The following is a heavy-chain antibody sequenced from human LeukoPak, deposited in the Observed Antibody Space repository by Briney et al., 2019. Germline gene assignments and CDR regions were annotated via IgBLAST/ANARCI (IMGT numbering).Heavy chain of an antibody. J-gene: IGHJ4*02. CDR3: AGDPSIAAAGYYFDY. D-gene: IGHD6-13*01. V-gene: IGHV3-21*01. Sequence: GGSLRLSCAASGFTFSSYSMNWVRQAPGKGLEWVSSISSSSSYIYYADSVKGRFTISRDNAKNSLYLQMNSLRAEDTAVYYCAGDPSIAAAGYYFDYWGQGTLVTVSS. CDR1: GFTFSSYS. CDR2: ISSSSSYI.